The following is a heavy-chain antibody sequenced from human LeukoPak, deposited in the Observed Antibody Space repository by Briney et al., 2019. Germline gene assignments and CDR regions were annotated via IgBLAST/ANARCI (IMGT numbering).Heavy chain of an antibody. CDR2: ISSSSSYI. V-gene: IGHV3-21*01. D-gene: IGHD5-18*01. CDR1: GLPFISYT. Sequence: GGSLSLSCAASGLPFISYTMNWVRQPPGKGLEWASSISSSSSYIYYADSVKGRFTISRDNAKNSLYLQMNSLRAEDTAVYYCARDQDTAMVTYFDYWGQGTLVTVSS. CDR3: ARDQDTAMVTYFDY. J-gene: IGHJ4*02.